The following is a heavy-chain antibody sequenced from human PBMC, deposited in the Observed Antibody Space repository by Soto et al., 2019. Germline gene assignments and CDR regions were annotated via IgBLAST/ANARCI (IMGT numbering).Heavy chain of an antibody. V-gene: IGHV1-69*13. J-gene: IGHJ4*02. CDR3: ARGSYYDYVWGSSLVY. D-gene: IGHD3-16*01. CDR2: IIPIFGTA. Sequence: SVKVSCKASGVTFSSYAISWVRQAPGLGLEWMGGIIPIFGTANYAQKFQGRVTITADESTSTAYMELSSLRSEDTAVYYCARGSYYDYVWGSSLVYWGQGTLVTVSS. CDR1: GVTFSSYA.